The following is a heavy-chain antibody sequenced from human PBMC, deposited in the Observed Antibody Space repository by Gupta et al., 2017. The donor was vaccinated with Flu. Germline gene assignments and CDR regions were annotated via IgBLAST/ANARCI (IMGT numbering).Heavy chain of an antibody. J-gene: IGHJ4*02. CDR2: ISGSGGST. Sequence: EVQLLESGGGLVQPGGSLRLSCAASGFTFSSYAMSWVRQAPGKGLEWVSAISGSGGSTYYADSVKGRFTISRDNSKNTLSLQMNSLRAEDTAVYYCAKGPGSPLYYFDYWGQGTLVTVSS. CDR3: AKGPGSPLYYFDY. CDR1: GFTFSSYA. V-gene: IGHV3-23*01.